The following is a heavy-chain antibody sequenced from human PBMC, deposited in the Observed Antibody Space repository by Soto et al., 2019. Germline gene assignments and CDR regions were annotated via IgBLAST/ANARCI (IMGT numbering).Heavy chain of an antibody. D-gene: IGHD6-13*01. CDR3: ERESGGDSRSFHHSYYGMDV. J-gene: IGHJ6*02. CDR2: FSTYNGNT. CDR1: GYTFTNYA. V-gene: IGHV1-18*01. Sequence: QIQLVQSGAEVKKPGASVKVSCRASGYTFTNYAITWVRQAPGQGLEWMGCFSTYNGNTNYAQKLQGRVTMTTDTSTSTAYMELRSLRSDDTAVYYCERESGGDSRSFHHSYYGMDVWGQGTTVTVSS.